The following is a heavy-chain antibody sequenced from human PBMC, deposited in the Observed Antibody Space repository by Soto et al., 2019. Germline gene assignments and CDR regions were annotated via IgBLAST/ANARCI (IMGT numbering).Heavy chain of an antibody. Sequence: QVQLVPSGAEVKKPGASVKVSCKASGYTFTSSTIHWVRQAPGQRLEWMGWINAGNGNTIYSQKFQGRVTITTDTSASTAYMELSSLRSEDTAVYYCARDRYYGSGSYNSFDYWGQGTLVTVSS. D-gene: IGHD3-10*01. J-gene: IGHJ4*02. CDR1: GYTFTSST. CDR2: INAGNGNT. CDR3: ARDRYYGSGSYNSFDY. V-gene: IGHV1-3*01.